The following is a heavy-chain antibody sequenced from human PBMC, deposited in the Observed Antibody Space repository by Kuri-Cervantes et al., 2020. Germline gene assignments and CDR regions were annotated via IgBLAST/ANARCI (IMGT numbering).Heavy chain of an antibody. CDR1: GFTFDSYA. CDR2: ISYDASKK. J-gene: IGHJ4*02. CDR3: ANDVGVAAAGQEGNDY. V-gene: IGHV3-30-3*02. Sequence: GESLKISCAASGFTFDSYAVHWVRQAPGKGLEWVSLISYDASKKYYADSVKGRFTISRDNSKNTLYLQMNSLRAEDTAVYYCANDVGVAAAGQEGNDYWGQGTLVTVSS. D-gene: IGHD6-13*01.